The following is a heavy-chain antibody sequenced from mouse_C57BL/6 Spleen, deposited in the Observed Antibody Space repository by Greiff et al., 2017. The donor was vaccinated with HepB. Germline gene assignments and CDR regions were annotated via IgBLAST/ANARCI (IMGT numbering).Heavy chain of an antibody. CDR1: GYTFTDYE. V-gene: IGHV1-15*01. J-gene: IGHJ2*01. D-gene: IGHD1-1*02. CDR3: TRGGHYGLDY. Sequence: VQLQQSGAELVRPGASVTLSCKASGYTFTDYEMHWVKQTPVHGLEWIGAIDPETGGTAYNQKFKGKAILTADKSSSTAYMELRSLTSEDSAVYYWTRGGHYGLDYWGQGTTLTVSS. CDR2: IDPETGGT.